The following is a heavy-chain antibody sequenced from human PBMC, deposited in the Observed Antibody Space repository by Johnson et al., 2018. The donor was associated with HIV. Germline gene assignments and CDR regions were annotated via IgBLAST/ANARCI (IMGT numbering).Heavy chain of an antibody. CDR2: ISYDGTSK. V-gene: IGHV3-30*04. CDR1: GFAFSSYA. J-gene: IGHJ3*02. CDR3: AREGGDGYSPSAFDI. Sequence: QVQLVESGGGVVQPGRSLRLSCAASGFAFSSYAMHWVRQAPGKGLEWVAVISYDGTSKYQADSVKGRFTISGDNSKNTLYLQMNSLRAEDTAVYYCAREGGDGYSPSAFDIWGQGTMVTVSS. D-gene: IGHD5-24*01.